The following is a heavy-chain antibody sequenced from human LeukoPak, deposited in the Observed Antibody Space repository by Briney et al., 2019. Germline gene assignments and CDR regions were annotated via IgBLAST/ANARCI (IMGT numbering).Heavy chain of an antibody. CDR2: INPNSGGT. J-gene: IGHJ4*02. V-gene: IGHV1-2*02. Sequence: GSLRLSCAASEFTFSGSDMHWVRQAPGQGLEWMGWINPNSGGTNYAQKFQGRVTMTRDTSISTAYMGLSRLRSDDTAVYYCARGGLPNYYDSSGYWQLDYWGQGTLVTVSS. CDR3: ARGGLPNYYDSSGYWQLDY. CDR1: EFTFSGSD. D-gene: IGHD3-22*01.